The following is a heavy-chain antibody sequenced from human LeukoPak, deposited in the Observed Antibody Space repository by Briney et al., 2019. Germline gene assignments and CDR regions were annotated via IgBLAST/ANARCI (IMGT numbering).Heavy chain of an antibody. Sequence: PSETLSLTCTVSGGSISSYCWSWIRQPPGKGLEWIGYIYYSGSTNYNPSLKSRVTISVDTSKNQFSLKLSSVTAADTAVYYCARGWVYRYYYYYMDVWGKGTTVTVSS. J-gene: IGHJ6*03. D-gene: IGHD6-13*01. CDR1: GGSISSYC. V-gene: IGHV4-59*08. CDR2: IYYSGST. CDR3: ARGWVYRYYYYYMDV.